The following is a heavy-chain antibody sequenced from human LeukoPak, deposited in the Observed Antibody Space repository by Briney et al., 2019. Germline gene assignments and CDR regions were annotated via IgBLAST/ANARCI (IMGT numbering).Heavy chain of an antibody. CDR1: GFTFSSYE. CDR2: ISSSGSTI. V-gene: IGHV3-48*03. J-gene: IGHJ4*02. Sequence: GGSLRLSCAASGFTFSSYEMNWVRQAPGKGLEWVSYISSSGSTIYYADSVKGRFTISRDNAKNSLYLQMNSLRAEDTAVYYCAVSAVSTIGFDYWGQGTLVTVSS. CDR3: AVSAVSTIGFDY. D-gene: IGHD4-11*01.